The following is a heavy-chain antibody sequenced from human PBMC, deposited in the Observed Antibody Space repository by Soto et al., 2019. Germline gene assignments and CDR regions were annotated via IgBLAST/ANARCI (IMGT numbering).Heavy chain of an antibody. CDR1: GGSISSGGYS. CDR2: IYHSGST. Sequence: SETLSLTCAVSGGSISSGGYSWSWIRQPPGKGLEWIGYIYHSGSTYYNPSLKSRVTISVDRSKNQFSLKLSSVTAADTAVYYCARRTDHSSSWYLDPWGQGTLVTVSS. V-gene: IGHV4-30-2*01. D-gene: IGHD6-13*01. CDR3: ARRTDHSSSWYLDP. J-gene: IGHJ5*02.